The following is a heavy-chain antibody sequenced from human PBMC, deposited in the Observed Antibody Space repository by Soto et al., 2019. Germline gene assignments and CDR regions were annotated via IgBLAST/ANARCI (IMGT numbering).Heavy chain of an antibody. V-gene: IGHV1-18*04. J-gene: IGHJ4*02. CDR2: ISAHNGNT. Sequence: QVQVVQSGGEVKKPGASVKVSCKASGYTFTSYGISWVRQAPGQGLEWMGWISAHNGNTKYAQKFQGRVTLTTDTSTSTAYMELRSLRSDDTALYYCARDPQMFDYWGQGTLVTVSS. CDR3: ARDPQMFDY. CDR1: GYTFTSYG.